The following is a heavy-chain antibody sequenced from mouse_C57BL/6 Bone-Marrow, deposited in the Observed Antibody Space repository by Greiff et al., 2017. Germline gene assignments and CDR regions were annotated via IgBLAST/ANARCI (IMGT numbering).Heavy chain of an antibody. D-gene: IGHD1-1*01. CDR1: GYSFTSFW. J-gene: IGHJ3*01. CDR3: ARSFYYYGSSPWFAY. V-gene: IGHV1-69*01. CDR2: IDPSDSYT. Sequence: QVQPPQPGAELVMPGASVKLSCKASGYSFTSFWMPWVKQRPGQGLEWIGEIDPSDSYTNYNQKFKGKSTLTVDKASSTAYMQLSSLTSEDSAVYYCARSFYYYGSSPWFAYWGQGTLVTASA.